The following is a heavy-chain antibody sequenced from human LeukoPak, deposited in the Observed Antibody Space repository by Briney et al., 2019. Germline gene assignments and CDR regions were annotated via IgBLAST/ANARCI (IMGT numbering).Heavy chain of an antibody. D-gene: IGHD3-10*01. Sequence: GASVKVSCKASGYTFTSYAMHWVRQAPGQRLEWMGWINAGNGNTKYSQKFQGRVTITRDTSACTAYMELSSLRSEDTAVYYCARGTSGSGSYGYYGMDVWGKGTTVTVSS. V-gene: IGHV1-3*01. CDR3: ARGTSGSGSYGYYGMDV. J-gene: IGHJ6*04. CDR1: GYTFTSYA. CDR2: INAGNGNT.